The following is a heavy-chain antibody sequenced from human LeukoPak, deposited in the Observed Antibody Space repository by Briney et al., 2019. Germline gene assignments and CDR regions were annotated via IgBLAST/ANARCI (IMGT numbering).Heavy chain of an antibody. Sequence: ASVKVSCKTSGYTFSNYDIYWVRQATGQGLEWMGWINPNSGGTNFAPKFHGRVSMTRDTSISTAYMELSSLRSDDTAVYYCARGDKKENHYGPSGFFDPWGQGTLVTVSS. J-gene: IGHJ5*02. V-gene: IGHV1-2*02. CDR1: GYTFSNYD. CDR2: INPNSGGT. CDR3: ARGDKKENHYGPSGFFDP. D-gene: IGHD4-17*01.